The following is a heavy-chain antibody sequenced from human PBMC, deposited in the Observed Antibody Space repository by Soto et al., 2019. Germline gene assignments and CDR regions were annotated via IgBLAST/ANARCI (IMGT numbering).Heavy chain of an antibody. Sequence: SVKVSCKASGGTFSSYAISWVRQAPGQGLEWMGGIIPIFGTANYAQKFQGRVTITADESTSTAYIELSSLRSEDTAVYYCARDFGHYDFWSGSYYYYYMDVWGKGTTVTVSS. J-gene: IGHJ6*03. CDR1: GGTFSSYA. CDR2: IIPIFGTA. CDR3: ARDFGHYDFWSGSYYYYYMDV. D-gene: IGHD3-3*01. V-gene: IGHV1-69*01.